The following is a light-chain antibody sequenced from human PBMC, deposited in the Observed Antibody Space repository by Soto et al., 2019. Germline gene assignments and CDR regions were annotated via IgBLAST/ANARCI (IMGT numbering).Light chain of an antibody. Sequence: SYELTQPPSVSVAPGQTARITCGGSNIGSKSGHWYQQKPGQAPVLVVYDDSDRPSGIPERFSGSNSGNTATLTISRVEARDEADYYCQVWDTSSDHVVFGGGTKLTVL. V-gene: IGLV3-21*02. J-gene: IGLJ2*01. CDR3: QVWDTSSDHVV. CDR2: DDS. CDR1: NIGSKS.